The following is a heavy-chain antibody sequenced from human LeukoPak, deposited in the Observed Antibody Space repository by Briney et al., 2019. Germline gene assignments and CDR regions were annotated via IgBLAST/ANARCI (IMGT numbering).Heavy chain of an antibody. CDR3: ARIAGVSITTRGNWFDP. D-gene: IGHD3-10*01. V-gene: IGHV4-39*07. Sequence: SETLSLTCTVSGGSISSSSYYWGWIRQPPGKGLEWIGSIYYSGSTYYNPSLKSRVTISVDTSKNQFSLKLSSVTAADTAVYYCARIAGVSITTRGNWFDPWGQGTLVTVSS. CDR2: IYYSGST. J-gene: IGHJ5*02. CDR1: GGSISSSSYY.